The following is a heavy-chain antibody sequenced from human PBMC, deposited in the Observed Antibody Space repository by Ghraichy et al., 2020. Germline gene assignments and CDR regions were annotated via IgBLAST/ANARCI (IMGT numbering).Heavy chain of an antibody. Sequence: GESLNISCEASGFTFSSKGMNWVRQAPGKGLEWVSYISSSSSSIQYADSVKGRFTISRDNAKNTVYLQMNSLRYEDTAVYYCARGELGGDYLGQGMLVTVSS. CDR1: GFTFSSKG. J-gene: IGHJ4*02. CDR2: ISSSSSSI. V-gene: IGHV3-48*02. D-gene: IGHD7-27*01. CDR3: ARGELGGDY.